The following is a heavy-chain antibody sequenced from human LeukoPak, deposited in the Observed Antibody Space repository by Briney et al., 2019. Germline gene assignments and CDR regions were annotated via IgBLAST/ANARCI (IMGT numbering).Heavy chain of an antibody. Sequence: GGSLRLSCAASGFTFSSYAMSWVRQAPGKGLEWVGRIKSKTDGRTTDYAAPVKGRLTISRDDSKNTLYLQMNSLKTEDTAVYYCLRDWYGSGSYWQIRESYFDYWGQGTLVTVSS. D-gene: IGHD3-10*01. J-gene: IGHJ4*02. CDR3: LRDWYGSGSYWQIRESYFDY. CDR2: IKSKTDGRTT. V-gene: IGHV3-15*01. CDR1: GFTFSSYA.